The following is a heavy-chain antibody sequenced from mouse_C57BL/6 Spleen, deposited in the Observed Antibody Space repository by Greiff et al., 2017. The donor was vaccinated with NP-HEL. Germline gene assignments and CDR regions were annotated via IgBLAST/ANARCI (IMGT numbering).Heavy chain of an antibody. V-gene: IGHV1-82*01. CDR2: IYPGDGDT. CDR3: ARWYLLLRSDAMDY. CDR1: GYAFSSSW. D-gene: IGHD1-1*01. J-gene: IGHJ4*01. Sequence: VQLQQSGPELVKPGASVKISCKASGYAFSSSWMNWVKQRPGKGLEWIGRIYPGDGDTNYNGKFKGKATLTADKSSSTAYMQLSSLTSEDSAVYFCARWYLLLRSDAMDYWGQGTSVTVSS.